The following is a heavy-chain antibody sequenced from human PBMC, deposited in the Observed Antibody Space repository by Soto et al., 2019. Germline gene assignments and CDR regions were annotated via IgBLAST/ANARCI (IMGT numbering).Heavy chain of an antibody. J-gene: IGHJ5*02. CDR3: AREFFGAGNWFDP. CDR2: IYYSGST. Sequence: QVQLQESGPGLVKPSETLSLTCTVSGGSISSYYWSWIRQPPGTGLEWIGYIYYSGSTNYNPSINSRVAISVDTSKIPFSLKLTSVTAADTAVYYCAREFFGAGNWFDPWGQGTMVTVSS. D-gene: IGHD3-3*01. CDR1: GGSISSYY. V-gene: IGHV4-59*01.